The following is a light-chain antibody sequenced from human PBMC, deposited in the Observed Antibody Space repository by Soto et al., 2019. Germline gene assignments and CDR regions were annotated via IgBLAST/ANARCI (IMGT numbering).Light chain of an antibody. V-gene: IGLV2-23*01. CDR2: EGS. J-gene: IGLJ7*01. CDR3: CSYAGSSTYAV. CDR1: SSDVGSYNL. Sequence: QSVLTQPASVSGSPGQSITISCTGTSSDVGSYNLVSWCQQLPGKAPKLMIYEGSKRPSGVSNRFSGSKSGNTASLTISGLQAEDEADYYCCSYAGSSTYAVFGGGTQLTVL.